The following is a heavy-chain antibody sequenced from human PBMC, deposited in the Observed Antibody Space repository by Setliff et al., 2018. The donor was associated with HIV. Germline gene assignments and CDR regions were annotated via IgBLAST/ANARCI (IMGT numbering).Heavy chain of an antibody. D-gene: IGHD3-22*01. J-gene: IGHJ3*02. CDR3: ARVFSSGYPTSYAFDI. CDR1: GFTFRNYW. CDR2: IDGDGSGT. V-gene: IGHV3-74*01. Sequence: PGGSLRLSCAASGFTFRNYWMHWVRQAPGKGLVWVSRIDGDGSGTSYADSVQGRFTISRDNAKNTLYLQMNSLRAEDTAVYYCARVFSSGYPTSYAFDIWGQGTMVTVSS.